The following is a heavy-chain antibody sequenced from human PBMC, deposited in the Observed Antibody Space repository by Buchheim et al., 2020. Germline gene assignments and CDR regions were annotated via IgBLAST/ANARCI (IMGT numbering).Heavy chain of an antibody. CDR2: IYYSGST. D-gene: IGHD2-8*01. CDR1: GGSISSYY. J-gene: IGHJ5*02. Sequence: QLQLQESGPGLVKPSETLSLTCTVSGGSISSYYRSWIRQPPGKGLEWIGYIYYSGSTNYKPSLKSRLTIQVHTSKNQFSLKLSSVTAADTAVYYCARVTVLMVRQMSWFDPWGQGTL. CDR3: ARVTVLMVRQMSWFDP. V-gene: IGHV4-59*01.